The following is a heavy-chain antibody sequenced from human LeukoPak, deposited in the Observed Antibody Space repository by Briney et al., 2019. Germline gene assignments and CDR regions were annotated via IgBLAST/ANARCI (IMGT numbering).Heavy chain of an antibody. CDR2: IYHSGST. V-gene: IGHV4-30-2*01. J-gene: IGHJ3*02. CDR1: GGSISSGGYS. Sequence: PSETLSLTCAVSGGSISSGGYSWSWIRQPPGKGLEWIGYIYHSGSTYYNPSLKSRVTISVDRSKNQFSLKLSPVTAADTAVYYCARDSYGYGNDAFDIWGQGTMVTVSS. CDR3: ARDSYGYGNDAFDI. D-gene: IGHD5-18*01.